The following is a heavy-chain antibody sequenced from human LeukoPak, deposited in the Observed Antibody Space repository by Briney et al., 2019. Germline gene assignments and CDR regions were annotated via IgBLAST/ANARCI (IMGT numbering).Heavy chain of an antibody. J-gene: IGHJ4*02. CDR1: GYSFTSYW. Sequence: AGESLKISCKGSGYSFTSYWIGWVRQMPGKGLEWMGIIYPGDSDTRYSPSFQGQVTISADKSVSTAYLQWSSLKASDTAMYYCAKLYSGGWSQARDWGQGTLVTVSS. CDR3: AKLYSGGWSQARD. D-gene: IGHD6-19*01. CDR2: IYPGDSDT. V-gene: IGHV5-51*01.